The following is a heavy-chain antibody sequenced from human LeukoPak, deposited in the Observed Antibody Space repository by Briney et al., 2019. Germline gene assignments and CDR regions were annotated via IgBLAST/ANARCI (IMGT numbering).Heavy chain of an antibody. CDR2: IIPIFGTA. CDR1: GGTFSSYA. J-gene: IGHJ4*02. Sequence: GASVKVSCKASGGTFSSYAISWVRQAPGQGLEWMGRIIPIFGTANYAQKFQGRVTITTDESTSTAYMELSSLRSEDTAVYYCARDQEYSYGNWGQGTLVTVSS. V-gene: IGHV1-69*05. D-gene: IGHD5-18*01. CDR3: ARDQEYSYGN.